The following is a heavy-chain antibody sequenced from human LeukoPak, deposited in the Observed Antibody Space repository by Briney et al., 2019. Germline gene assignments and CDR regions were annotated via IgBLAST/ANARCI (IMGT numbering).Heavy chain of an antibody. CDR3: VRLREAAFDI. CDR2: IGTAGDA. V-gene: IGHV3-13*04. J-gene: IGHJ3*02. CDR1: GFTFSTSD. D-gene: IGHD3-10*01. Sequence: GGSLRLSCASSGFTFSTSDMHWFRQATGKGLEWVSAIGTAGDAYYPGSVKGRFTISRENAKNSLYLQMNSLRAGDTAVYYCVRLREAAFDIWGQGTMVTVSS.